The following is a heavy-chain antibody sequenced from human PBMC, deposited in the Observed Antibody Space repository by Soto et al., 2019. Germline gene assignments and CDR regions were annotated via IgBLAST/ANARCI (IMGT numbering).Heavy chain of an antibody. CDR3: ARAGAAYYYYYMDV. V-gene: IGHV3-20*01. CDR1: GFTFDDYG. CDR2: INWNGGST. J-gene: IGHJ6*03. D-gene: IGHD1-26*01. Sequence: PGGSLRLSCAASGFTFDDYGMSWVRQAPGKGLEWVSGINWNGGSTGYADSVKGRFTISRDNAKNSLYLQMNSLRAEDTALYHCARAGAAYYYYYMDVWGKGTTVTVSS.